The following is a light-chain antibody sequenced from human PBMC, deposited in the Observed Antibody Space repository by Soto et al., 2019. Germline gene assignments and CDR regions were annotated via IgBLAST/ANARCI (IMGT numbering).Light chain of an antibody. CDR2: DAS. J-gene: IGKJ1*01. CDR3: QHYGYSAGT. CDR1: QSVFNKY. Sequence: EVVLTQSPGTLSLSPGETATLSCRASQSVFNKYLSWYQQRPGQAPRLLIYDASSRVSGIPDRFRGSGSGTDFTLTITRLEPQDFAVHFCQHYGYSAGTFGRGTKVEFK. V-gene: IGKV3-20*01.